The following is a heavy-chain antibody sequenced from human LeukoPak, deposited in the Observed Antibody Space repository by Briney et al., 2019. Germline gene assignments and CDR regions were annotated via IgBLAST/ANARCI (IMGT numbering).Heavy chain of an antibody. J-gene: IGHJ4*02. Sequence: PGGSLRLSCAASGFTFSSYAMHWVRQAPGKGLEWVAVISYDGSNKYYADSVKGRFTISRDNSKNTLYLQMNSLRAEDTAVYYCARDLTSFQDFDYWGQGTLVTVSS. CDR3: ARDLTSFQDFDY. CDR2: ISYDGSNK. CDR1: GFTFSSYA. D-gene: IGHD3-16*01. V-gene: IGHV3-30*04.